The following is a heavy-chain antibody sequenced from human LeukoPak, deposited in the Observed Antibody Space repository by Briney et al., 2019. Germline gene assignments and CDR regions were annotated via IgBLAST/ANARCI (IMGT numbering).Heavy chain of an antibody. J-gene: IGHJ4*02. V-gene: IGHV3-23*01. CDR2: ISLSGDTT. Sequence: PGGSLRLSCAASGFTFGSYAMSWVRQAPGKGLEWVSSISLSGDTTYYADSVKGRFTISRDDSKNTVNLQMKSVRAEDTAIYYCAKDLWPYYDSSGFGYWGQGTLVTVSS. D-gene: IGHD3-22*01. CDR1: GFTFGSYA. CDR3: AKDLWPYYDSSGFGY.